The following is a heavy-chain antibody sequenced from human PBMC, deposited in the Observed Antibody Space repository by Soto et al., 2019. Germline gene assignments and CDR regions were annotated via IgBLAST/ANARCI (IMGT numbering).Heavy chain of an antibody. Sequence: ASVKVSCKASGYTFTGYYMHWVRQAPGRGLEWMGWINPNSGGTNYAQKFQGWVTMTRDTSISTAYMELSRLRSDDTAVYYCARYCSGGSCYAGDAFDIWGQGTMVTVSS. CDR3: ARYCSGGSCYAGDAFDI. J-gene: IGHJ3*02. CDR1: GYTFTGYY. D-gene: IGHD2-15*01. V-gene: IGHV1-2*04. CDR2: INPNSGGT.